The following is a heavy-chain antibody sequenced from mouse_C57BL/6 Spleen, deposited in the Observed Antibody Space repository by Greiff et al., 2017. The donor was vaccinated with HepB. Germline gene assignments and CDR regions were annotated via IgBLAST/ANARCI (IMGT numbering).Heavy chain of an antibody. CDR2: IYPRSGNT. Sequence: QVQLKQSGAELARPGASVKLSCKASGYTFTSYGISWVKQRTGQGLEWIGEIYPRSGNTYYNEKFKGKATLTADKSSSTAYMELRSLTSEDSAVYFCARSTPSITTVVAPFDYWGQGTTLTVSS. CDR3: ARSTPSITTVVAPFDY. CDR1: GYTFTSYG. J-gene: IGHJ2*01. D-gene: IGHD1-1*01. V-gene: IGHV1-81*01.